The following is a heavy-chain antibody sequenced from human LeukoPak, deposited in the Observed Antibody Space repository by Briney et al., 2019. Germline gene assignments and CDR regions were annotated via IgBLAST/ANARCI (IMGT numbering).Heavy chain of an antibody. V-gene: IGHV4-61*02. CDR3: ASRYYDILTGYYRFDS. CDR1: GGSISSGSYY. Sequence: SQTLSLTCTVSGGSISSGSYYWSWIRQPAGKGLEWIGRIYTSGSTNYNPPLKSRVTISVDTSKNQFSLKLSSVTAADTAVYYCASRYYDILTGYYRFDSWGQGTLVTVSS. J-gene: IGHJ4*02. D-gene: IGHD3-9*01. CDR2: IYTSGST.